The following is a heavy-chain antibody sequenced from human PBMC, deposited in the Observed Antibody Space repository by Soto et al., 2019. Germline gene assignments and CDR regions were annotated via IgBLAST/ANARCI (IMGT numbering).Heavy chain of an antibody. Sequence: PGGSLRLSCAASGFTFSNFDMHWVRHVTGKGLEWVSGIGTAGDPYYPGSVKGRFTVSRENAKKSLYLQMNSLSGGDTAVYYCARAPQDYGDDVSYAMDVWGQGTTVTVSS. CDR1: GFTFSNFD. CDR2: IGTAGDP. V-gene: IGHV3-13*05. CDR3: ARAPQDYGDDVSYAMDV. D-gene: IGHD4-17*01. J-gene: IGHJ6*02.